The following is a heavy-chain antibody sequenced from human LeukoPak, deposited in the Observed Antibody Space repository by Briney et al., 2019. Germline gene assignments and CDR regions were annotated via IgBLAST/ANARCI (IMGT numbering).Heavy chain of an antibody. CDR1: GFTFSSYS. CDR2: ISSSSSYI. D-gene: IGHD3-3*01. Sequence: PGGSLRLSCAASGFTFSSYSMNWVRQAPGKGLEWVSSISSSSSYIYYADSVKGRFTISRDNAKNSLYLQMNSLRAEDTAVYYCAGTFLEWLLRPSEKVQHWGQGTLVTVSS. V-gene: IGHV3-21*01. CDR3: AGTFLEWLLRPSEKVQH. J-gene: IGHJ1*01.